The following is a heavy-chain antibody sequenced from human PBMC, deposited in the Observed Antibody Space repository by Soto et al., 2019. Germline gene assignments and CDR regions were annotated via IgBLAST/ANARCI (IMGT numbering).Heavy chain of an antibody. D-gene: IGHD5-18*01. CDR1: GFTFSSYG. V-gene: IGHV3-33*01. CDR2: IWYDGSNK. Sequence: QVQLVESGGGVVQPGRSLRLSCAASGFTFSSYGMHWVRQAPGKGLEWVAVIWYDGSNKYYAYSVKGRFTISRDNSKNTLYLQMNSLRAEDTAVYYCARDLSRGYSYGSDYWGQGTLVTVSS. J-gene: IGHJ4*02. CDR3: ARDLSRGYSYGSDY.